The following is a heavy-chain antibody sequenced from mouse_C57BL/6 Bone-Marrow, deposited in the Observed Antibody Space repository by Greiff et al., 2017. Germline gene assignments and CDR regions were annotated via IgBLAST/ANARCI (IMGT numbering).Heavy chain of an antibody. CDR2: INPSTGGT. Sequence: EVQLQQSGPELVKPGASVKISCKASGYSFTGYYMNWVKQSPEKSLEWIGEINPSTGGTTYNQKFKAKATLTVDKSSSTAYMQLKSLTSEDSAVYYCARIYYDYDGFAYWGQGTLGTVSA. V-gene: IGHV1-42*01. CDR3: ARIYYDYDGFAY. J-gene: IGHJ3*01. D-gene: IGHD2-4*01. CDR1: GYSFTGYY.